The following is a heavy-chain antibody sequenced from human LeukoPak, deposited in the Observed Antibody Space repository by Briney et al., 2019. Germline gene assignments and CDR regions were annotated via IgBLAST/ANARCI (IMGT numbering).Heavy chain of an antibody. CDR2: MNPNSGNT. Sequence: GASVKVSCKASGYTFTSYDINWVRQAPAPGHGPMGWMNPNSGNTGYAQKYQGRVTMTRNTPISTASMELSSLRSEDTAVYYCARGSPEYYDFWSGYYRKPDFDYWGQGTLVTVSS. D-gene: IGHD3-3*01. CDR1: GYTFTSYD. CDR3: ARGSPEYYDFWSGYYRKPDFDY. J-gene: IGHJ4*02. V-gene: IGHV1-8*01.